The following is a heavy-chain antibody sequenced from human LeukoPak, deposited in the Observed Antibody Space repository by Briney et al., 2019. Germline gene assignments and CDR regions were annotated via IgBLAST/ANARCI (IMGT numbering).Heavy chain of an antibody. CDR2: TSGSGSST. D-gene: IGHD2-8*01. CDR1: GFTFSTFA. J-gene: IGHJ3*01. Sequence: PGGSLRLSCAASGFTFSTFAMIWVRQPPGKGLEWVSGTSGSGSSTYYADSVKGRFTISRDNSKNTVYLQMNSLRAEDTAVYYCAKAVYVNWFDAFDLWGQGTMVTVSS. CDR3: AKAVYVNWFDAFDL. V-gene: IGHV3-23*01.